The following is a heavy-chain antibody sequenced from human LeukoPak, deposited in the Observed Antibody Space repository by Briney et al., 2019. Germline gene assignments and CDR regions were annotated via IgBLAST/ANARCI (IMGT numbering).Heavy chain of an antibody. V-gene: IGHV4-34*01. J-gene: IGHJ6*02. CDR3: ARGPSVYCSGGSCYSLSYYYYYYGMDV. CDR1: DGSFSGYY. Sequence: PSETLSLTCAVYDGSFSGYYWSWIRQPPGKGLEWIGEINHSGSTNYNPSLKSRVTISVDTSKNQFSLKLSSVTAADTAVYYCARGPSVYCSGGSCYSLSYYYYYYGMDVWGQGTTVTVSS. D-gene: IGHD2-15*01. CDR2: INHSGST.